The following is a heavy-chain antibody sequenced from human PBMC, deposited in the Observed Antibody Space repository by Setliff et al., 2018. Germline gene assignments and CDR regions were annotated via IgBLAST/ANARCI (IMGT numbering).Heavy chain of an antibody. CDR1: GYIFTYYA. CDR3: ARRPYDSSSYFNY. CDR2: INAGNGNT. V-gene: IGHV1-3*01. Sequence: ASVKVSCKASGYIFTYYAIHWVRQAPGQRLEWMGWINAGNGNTKYSQKFQGRVTITRDTSASTAYMELSSLTSEDTAVYYCARRPYDSSSYFNYWGQGTLVTVSS. J-gene: IGHJ4*02. D-gene: IGHD3-22*01.